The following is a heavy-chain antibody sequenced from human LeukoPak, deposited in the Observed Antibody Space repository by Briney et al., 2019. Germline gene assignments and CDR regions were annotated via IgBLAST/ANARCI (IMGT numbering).Heavy chain of an antibody. CDR1: GFTFSSYG. J-gene: IGHJ4*02. V-gene: IGHV3-33*01. Sequence: GGSLRLSCAASGFTFSSYGMHWVRQAPGKGLEWVAVIWYDGSNKYYADSVKGRFTISRDNSKNTLYLQMNSLRAEDMAVYYCARDRDYGDYLDYWGQGTLVTVSS. CDR3: ARDRDYGDYLDY. CDR2: IWYDGSNK. D-gene: IGHD4-17*01.